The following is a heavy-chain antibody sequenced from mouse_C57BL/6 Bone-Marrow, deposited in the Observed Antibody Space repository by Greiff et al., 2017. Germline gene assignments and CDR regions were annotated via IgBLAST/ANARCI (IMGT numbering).Heavy chain of an antibody. V-gene: IGHV14-4*01. Sequence: VQLQQSGAELVRPGASVKLSCTASGFTIKDDYMHWVKQRPEQGLEWIGWIDPENGDTEYASKFQGKATITADTSSNTAYLQLSSLTSEDTAVYYCATCCYLYYYAMDYWGQGTSVTVSS. D-gene: IGHD2-12*01. CDR2: IDPENGDT. CDR3: ATCCYLYYYAMDY. CDR1: GFTIKDDY. J-gene: IGHJ4*01.